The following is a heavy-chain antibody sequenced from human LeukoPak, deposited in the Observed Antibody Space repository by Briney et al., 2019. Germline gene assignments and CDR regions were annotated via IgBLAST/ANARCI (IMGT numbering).Heavy chain of an antibody. J-gene: IGHJ6*01. CDR1: GYIFTDYG. Sequence: GASVKFSCRASGYIFTDYGFGWVRQAPGQGLEWLGCINNYNHCPNYAQKFLGRVTMTTDTFTTTGYMELRSLRSDDTAVYYCARWSGGSDWLYHNGMDVWGDGATVIVSS. V-gene: IGHV1-18*01. CDR2: INNYNHCP. D-gene: IGHD3-10*01. CDR3: ARWSGGSDWLYHNGMDV.